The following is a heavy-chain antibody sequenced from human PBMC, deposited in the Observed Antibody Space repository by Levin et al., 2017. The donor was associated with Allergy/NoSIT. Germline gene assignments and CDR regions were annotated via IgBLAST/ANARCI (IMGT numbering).Heavy chain of an antibody. CDR2: IYYSGTT. Sequence: PSETLSLTCTVSGASIRSSSYYWGWIRQPPGKGLEWIGDIYYSGTTDYSPSLRSRVTMSVDTSKNQFSLRLTSVTAADTAVYYCAREVGRSGYFDYWGQGTLVTVSS. J-gene: IGHJ4*02. V-gene: IGHV4-39*07. D-gene: IGHD1-26*01. CDR1: GASIRSSSYY. CDR3: AREVGRSGYFDY.